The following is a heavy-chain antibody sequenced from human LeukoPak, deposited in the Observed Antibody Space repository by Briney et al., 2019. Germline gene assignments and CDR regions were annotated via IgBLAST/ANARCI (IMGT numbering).Heavy chain of an antibody. CDR3: ARGNPVSYYAAVIDY. CDR2: INDNGINT. D-gene: IGHD3-10*01. CDR1: GFTFSSSW. V-gene: IGHV3-74*01. J-gene: IGHJ4*02. Sequence: PGGSLRLSCAASGFTFSSSWMHWVRQGPGKGLEWVSHINDNGINTNYADSVKGRFTIFRDNAKNTFYLQMSSLRADDTAVYYCARGNPVSYYAAVIDYWGQGTLVTVSS.